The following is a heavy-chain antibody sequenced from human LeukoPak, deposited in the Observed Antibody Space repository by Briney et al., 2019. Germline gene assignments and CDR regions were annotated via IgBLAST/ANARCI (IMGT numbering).Heavy chain of an antibody. J-gene: IGHJ4*02. CDR2: IYHRGST. CDR1: GGSISSSSYY. V-gene: IGHV4-39*07. Sequence: PSETLSLTCTVSGGSISSSSYYWGWIRQPPGKGLEWIGSIYHRGSTYYNPSLKSRVTISVDTSKNQFSLKLNSLTTADTAVYYCTRGAGWLIDYWGQGILVTVSS. CDR3: TRGAGWLIDY. D-gene: IGHD3-16*01.